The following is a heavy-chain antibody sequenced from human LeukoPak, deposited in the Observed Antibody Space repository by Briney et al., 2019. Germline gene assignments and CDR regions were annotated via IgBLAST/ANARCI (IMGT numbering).Heavy chain of an antibody. D-gene: IGHD3-22*01. CDR2: VYDSGTT. CDR1: GGSISSYY. Sequence: PSETLSLTCTVSGGSISSYYWSWIRQPPGKGLEWFGYVYDSGTTNYNPSLKSRVTISVDTSKNQFSLKLSSVTAADTAVYYCARDNYDSSGYYEDYFDYWGQGTLVTVSS. J-gene: IGHJ4*02. V-gene: IGHV4-59*12. CDR3: ARDNYDSSGYYEDYFDY.